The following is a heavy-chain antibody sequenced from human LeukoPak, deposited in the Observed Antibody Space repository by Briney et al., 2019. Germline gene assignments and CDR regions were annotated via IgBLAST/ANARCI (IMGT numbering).Heavy chain of an antibody. CDR1: GFTFSSYA. V-gene: IGHV3-23*01. D-gene: IGHD3-10*01. CDR3: AKETSGVTAY. Sequence: GGSLRLSCAVSGFTFSSYAMSWVRQAPGKGLEWVSAISGNGGSTYYADSVKGRFTISRDNAKNTLYLQMNSLRAEDTAIYYCAKETSGVTAYWGKGPLVTVSS. CDR2: ISGNGGST. J-gene: IGHJ4*02.